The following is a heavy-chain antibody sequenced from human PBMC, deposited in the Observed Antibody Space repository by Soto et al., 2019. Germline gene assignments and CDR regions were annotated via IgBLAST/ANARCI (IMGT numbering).Heavy chain of an antibody. V-gene: IGHV1-8*01. J-gene: IGHJ3*02. CDR2: MNPNSGNT. CDR1: GYTFTSYD. D-gene: IGHD2-21*01. CDR3: ARGGGDYFWGVVCYSGLSPFVLFDI. Sequence: GASVKVSCKASGYTFTSYDINWVRQATGQGLEWMGWMNPNSGNTGYAQKFQGRVTMTRNTSISTAYMELSSLRSEDTAVYYCARGGGDYFWGVVCYSGLSPFVLFDIGGKGTWVTVS.